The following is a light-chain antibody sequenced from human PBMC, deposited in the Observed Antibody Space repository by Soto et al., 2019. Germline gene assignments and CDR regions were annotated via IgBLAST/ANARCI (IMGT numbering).Light chain of an antibody. CDR2: DAS. CDR3: QQYHSSSPT. J-gene: IGKJ1*01. V-gene: IGKV1-5*01. Sequence: DIQMTQSPSTLSASVGDRVTITCRASQSISSWLAWYQQKPGKAPKCLIYDASSLESGVPSRFSRSGSGAEFSLTISSLQPDDFAIYYCQQYHSSSPTFGQGAKVQI. CDR1: QSISSW.